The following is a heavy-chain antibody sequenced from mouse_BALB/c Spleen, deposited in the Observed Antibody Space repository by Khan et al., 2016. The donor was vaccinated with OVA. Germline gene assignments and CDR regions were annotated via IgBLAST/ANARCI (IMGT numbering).Heavy chain of an antibody. CDR2: IWAGGST. D-gene: IGHD1-3*01. V-gene: IGHV2-9*02. Sequence: VQLQESGPGLVAPSQSLSITCTVSGFSLTSYGVYWVRQPPGKGLEWLGVIWAGGSTNYNSALMSRLSISKDNSKSQVFLKMNSQQTDDTAMYXCARLEDIWGQGTTLTVSS. CDR3: ARLEDI. J-gene: IGHJ2*01. CDR1: GFSLTSYG.